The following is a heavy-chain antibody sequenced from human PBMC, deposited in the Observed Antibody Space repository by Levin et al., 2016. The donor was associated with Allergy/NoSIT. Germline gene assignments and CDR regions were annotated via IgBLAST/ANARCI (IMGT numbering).Heavy chain of an antibody. CDR1: GFTFSNYG. Sequence: GESLKISCVASGFTFSNYGMHWVRQAPGKGLEWVAVISYDGSNKYYADSVKGRFTISRDNSKNTLYLQMNSLRAEDTAVYYCAKTIAVAGTYYYGMDVWGQGTTVTVSS. J-gene: IGHJ6*02. CDR2: ISYDGSNK. D-gene: IGHD6-19*01. V-gene: IGHV3-30*18. CDR3: AKTIAVAGTYYYGMDV.